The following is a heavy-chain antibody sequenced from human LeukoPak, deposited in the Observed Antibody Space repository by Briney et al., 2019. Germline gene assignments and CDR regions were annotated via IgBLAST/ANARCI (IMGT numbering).Heavy chain of an antibody. J-gene: IGHJ4*02. CDR2: IKQDGSEK. Sequence: GGSLRLSCAASGFTFSINRMSWVRQAPGKGLEWVANIKQDGSEKYYVDSVKGRFTISRDNAKNSLYLQMNSLRAEDTAVYYCARDPQYQLPPRYWGQGTLVTVSS. CDR3: ARDPQYQLPPRY. D-gene: IGHD2-2*01. CDR1: GFTFSINR. V-gene: IGHV3-7*03.